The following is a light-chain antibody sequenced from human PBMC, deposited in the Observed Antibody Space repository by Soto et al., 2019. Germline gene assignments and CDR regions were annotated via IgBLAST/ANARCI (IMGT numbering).Light chain of an antibody. J-gene: IGKJ1*01. CDR2: LGS. CDR1: QSLLHSNGYNY. CDR3: MQALQTPT. V-gene: IGKV2-28*01. Sequence: DIVMTQSPLSLPVTPGEPASISCRSSQSLLHSNGYNYLDWYLQKPGQSPQLLIYLGSNRASGVPDRFRGSGSGTDFTLKISRVEAEDVGDYYCMQALQTPTFGQGTKVEIK.